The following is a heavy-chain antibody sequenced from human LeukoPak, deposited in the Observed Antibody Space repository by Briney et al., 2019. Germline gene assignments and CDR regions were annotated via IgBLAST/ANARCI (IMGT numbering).Heavy chain of an antibody. CDR2: ISSSSSTI. D-gene: IGHD1-26*01. CDR1: GFTFSSYS. Sequence: GGSLRLSCAASGFTFSSYSMNWVRQAPGKGLEWVSYISSSSSTIYYADSVKGRFTISRDNAKNSLYLQMNSLRAEDTALYYCAKDIGYSGSYFDYWGQGTLVTVSS. J-gene: IGHJ4*02. V-gene: IGHV3-48*01. CDR3: AKDIGYSGSYFDY.